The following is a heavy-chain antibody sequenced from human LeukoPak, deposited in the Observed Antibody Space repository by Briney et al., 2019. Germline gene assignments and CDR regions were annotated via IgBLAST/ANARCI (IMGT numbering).Heavy chain of an antibody. Sequence: SQTLSLTCAISGDSVSGSPAGWNWIRQSPSRGLEWLGRAYYRSKGFIDYALSVKGRITNTPATSKNQFSLHPNTVTAEDTAVYYCARRAVRGGTNFDYWGQGTLVTVSS. J-gene: IGHJ4*02. CDR3: ARRAVRGGTNFDY. D-gene: IGHD3-10*01. CDR1: GDSVSGSPAG. V-gene: IGHV6-1*01. CDR2: AYYRSKGFI.